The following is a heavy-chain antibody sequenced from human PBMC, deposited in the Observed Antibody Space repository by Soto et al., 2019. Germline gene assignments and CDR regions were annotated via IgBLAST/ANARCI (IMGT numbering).Heavy chain of an antibody. J-gene: IGHJ6*03. CDR2: MNPNSGNT. V-gene: IGHV1-8*01. CDR1: VYTFTSYY. D-gene: IGHD5-12*01. CDR3: ARSNSGYDDAIYYYYYIDV. Sequence: ASVKVSCKASVYTFTSYYINWVRQATGQGLEWMGWMNPNSGNTGYAQKCQGRVTMTRNTSISTAYMELSSRRSEDAAVYYCARSNSGYDDAIYYYYYIDVWGKETTVTVSS.